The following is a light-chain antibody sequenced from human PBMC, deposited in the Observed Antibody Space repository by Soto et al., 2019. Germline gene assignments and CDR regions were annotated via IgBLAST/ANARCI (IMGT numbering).Light chain of an antibody. V-gene: IGKV4-1*01. CDR1: QSVLYSSNNKNY. CDR2: WAS. J-gene: IGKJ1*01. Sequence: DIVMTQSPDSLAVSLGERATINCKSSQSVLYSSNNKNYLAWYQQKPGQPPKLLIYWASTRESGVPDRFSGSGSGTDFPLTSSSLQAEDVAVYYCQQYYSTLTFGQGTKVEIK. CDR3: QQYYSTLT.